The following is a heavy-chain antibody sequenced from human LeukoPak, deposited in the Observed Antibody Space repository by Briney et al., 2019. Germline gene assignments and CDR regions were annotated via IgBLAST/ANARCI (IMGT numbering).Heavy chain of an antibody. CDR3: ARLSRAGGGSWDY. Sequence: GGSLRLSCAASGFTVSSNYMSWVRQAPGKGLEWVSVIYSGGSTYYADSVKGRFTISRDNSKNTLYLQMNSPRAEDTAVYYCARLSRAGGGSWDYWGQGTLVTVSS. D-gene: IGHD2-15*01. J-gene: IGHJ4*02. V-gene: IGHV3-53*01. CDR1: GFTVSSNY. CDR2: IYSGGST.